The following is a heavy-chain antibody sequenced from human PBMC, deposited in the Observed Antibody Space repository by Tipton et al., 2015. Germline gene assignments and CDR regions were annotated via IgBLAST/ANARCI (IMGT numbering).Heavy chain of an antibody. V-gene: IGHV4-59*12. Sequence: TLSLTCTVSGGSISSYYWSWIRQPPGKGLEWIGFIYYSGNTKYNPSLKSRVTISVDTSKNQFSLRLTSVTAADTAMYYCARFGTTPATDDAFDIWGQGTMVTVSS. CDR2: IYYSGNT. CDR1: GGSISSYY. J-gene: IGHJ3*02. D-gene: IGHD1/OR15-1a*01. CDR3: ARFGTTPATDDAFDI.